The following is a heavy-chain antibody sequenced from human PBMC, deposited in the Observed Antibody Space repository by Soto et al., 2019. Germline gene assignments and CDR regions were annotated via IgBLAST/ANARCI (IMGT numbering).Heavy chain of an antibody. CDR1: GYTFTSYY. CDR2: INPSGGST. J-gene: IGHJ6*03. Sequence: QVQLVQSGAEVKKPGASVKVSCKASGYTFTSYYMYWVRQAPGQGLEWMGIINPSGGSTSYAQKFQGRVTMTRDTSTSTVYMELSSLRSEDTAVYYCARGGSSGRNFPTEYMDVWGKGTTVTVSS. CDR3: ARGGSSGRNFPTEYMDV. V-gene: IGHV1-46*03. D-gene: IGHD6-19*01.